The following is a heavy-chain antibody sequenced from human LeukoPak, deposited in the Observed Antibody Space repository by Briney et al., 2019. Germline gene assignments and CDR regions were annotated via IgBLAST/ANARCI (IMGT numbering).Heavy chain of an antibody. J-gene: IGHJ6*02. CDR2: INPSGGSA. CDR3: ARESYLTRTMIVVVITSYGMDV. Sequence: GASVKVSCKASGYTFTSYYMHWVRQAPGQGLEWMGIINPSGGSASYAQKFQGRVTMTRDTSTSTVYTELSSLRSEDTAVYYCARESYLTRTMIVVVITSYGMDVWGQGTTVTVSS. CDR1: GYTFTSYY. D-gene: IGHD3-22*01. V-gene: IGHV1-46*01.